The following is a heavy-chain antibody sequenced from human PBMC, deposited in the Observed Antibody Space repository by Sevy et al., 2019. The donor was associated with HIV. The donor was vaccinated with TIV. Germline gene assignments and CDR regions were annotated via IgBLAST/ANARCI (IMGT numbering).Heavy chain of an antibody. J-gene: IGHJ6*02. V-gene: IGHV3-13*01. D-gene: IGHD2-8*01. CDR3: ASEGHYCTNGVCHTGGGYYYYGMDV. CDR1: GFTFSSYD. CDR2: IGTAGDT. Sequence: GGSLRLSCAASGFTFSSYDMHWVRQATGKGLEWVSAIGTAGDTYYPGSVKGRFTISRENAKNSLYLQMNSLRAGDTAVYYCASEGHYCTNGVCHTGGGYYYYGMDVWGQGTTVTVSS.